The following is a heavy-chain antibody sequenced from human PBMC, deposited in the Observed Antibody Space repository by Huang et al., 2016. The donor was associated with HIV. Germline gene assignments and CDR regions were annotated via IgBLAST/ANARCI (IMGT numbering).Heavy chain of an antibody. CDR1: GFTFSSYA. J-gene: IGHJ4*02. D-gene: IGHD6-13*01. CDR3: AKADSGAAAGSLVDY. V-gene: IGHV3-23*01. Sequence: EVQLLESGGGLVQPGGSLRLSCAAAGFTFSSYAMSWVRQAQGKGLEWVSSITGRGSSSYYADSVKGRFTISRDNSKNTLYLQMNSLRAEDTAIYYCAKADSGAAAGSLVDYWGQGTLVTVSS. CDR2: ITGRGSSS.